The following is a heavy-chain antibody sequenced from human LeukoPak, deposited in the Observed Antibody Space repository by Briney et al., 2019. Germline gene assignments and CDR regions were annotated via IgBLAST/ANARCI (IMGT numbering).Heavy chain of an antibody. CDR2: IYTSGST. J-gene: IGHJ2*01. CDR3: ARPYSTRWYWYFDL. Sequence: GGSLRLSCAASGFTVRNDYMSWVRQAPGKVLEWVSVIYTSGSTYYADSFKGRFSISRDNSKNMLYLQMNSLRAEDTAIYYCARPYSTRWYWYFDLWGRGTLVTVSS. V-gene: IGHV3-66*04. D-gene: IGHD6-13*01. CDR1: GFTVRNDY.